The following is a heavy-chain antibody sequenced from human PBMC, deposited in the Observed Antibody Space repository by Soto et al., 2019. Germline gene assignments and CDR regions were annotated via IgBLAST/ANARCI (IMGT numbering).Heavy chain of an antibody. D-gene: IGHD2-15*01. Sequence: GGSLRLSCAASGFTFSSYAMSWVRQAPGKGLEWVSAISGSGGSTYYADSVKGRFTISRDNSKNTLYLQMNSLRAEDTARYYCVKELVAAAYVETSPFDFRAQRTLVTGSS. CDR1: GFTFSSYA. CDR3: VKELVAAAYVETSPFDF. CDR2: ISGSGGST. J-gene: IGHJ4*02. V-gene: IGHV3-23*01.